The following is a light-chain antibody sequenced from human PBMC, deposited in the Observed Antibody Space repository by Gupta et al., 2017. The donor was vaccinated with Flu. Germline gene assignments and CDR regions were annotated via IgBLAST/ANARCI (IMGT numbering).Light chain of an antibody. CDR3: SSSKSSSTFYV. Sequence: QSAPTQPASVSGSPGQSITISCTGTSSDVGGYNYVSWYQQHPGKAPKLMIFEVSNRPSGVSNRFSCSKSGNKASPATLGLQAEDEADDYCSSSKSSSTFYVFGTGTKVTVL. CDR2: EVS. J-gene: IGLJ1*01. CDR1: SSDVGGYNY. V-gene: IGLV2-14*01.